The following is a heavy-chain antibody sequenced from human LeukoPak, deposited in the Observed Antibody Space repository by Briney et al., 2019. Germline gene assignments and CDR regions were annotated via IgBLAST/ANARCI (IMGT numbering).Heavy chain of an antibody. Sequence: SVKVSCKASGGTFSSYAISWVRQAPGQGLEWMGGIIPIFGTANCAQKFQGRVTITADESTSTAYMELGSLRSEDTAVYYCARSATYYYDSSGYYLFDYWGQGTLVTVSS. CDR3: ARSATYYYDSSGYYLFDY. J-gene: IGHJ4*02. CDR1: GGTFSSYA. V-gene: IGHV1-69*13. D-gene: IGHD3-22*01. CDR2: IIPIFGTA.